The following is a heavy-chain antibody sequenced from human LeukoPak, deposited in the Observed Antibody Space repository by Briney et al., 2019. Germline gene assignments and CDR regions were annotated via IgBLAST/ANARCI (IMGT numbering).Heavy chain of an antibody. CDR3: AKDRRFGELLSYYFDY. CDR1: GFTASSNY. Sequence: PGGSLRLSCAASGFTASSNYMSWVRQAPGKGLEWVAFIRYDGSNKYYADSVKGRFTISRDNSKNTLYLQMNSLRAEDTAVYYCAKDRRFGELLSYYFDYWGQGTLVTVSS. CDR2: IRYDGSNK. D-gene: IGHD3-10*01. V-gene: IGHV3-30*02. J-gene: IGHJ4*02.